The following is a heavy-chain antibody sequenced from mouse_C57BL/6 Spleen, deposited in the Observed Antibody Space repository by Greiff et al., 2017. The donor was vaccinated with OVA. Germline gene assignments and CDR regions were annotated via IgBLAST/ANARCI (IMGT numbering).Heavy chain of an antibody. CDR3: ARREDYYGSSYDFDD. CDR1: GYTFTSYG. V-gene: IGHV1-81*01. D-gene: IGHD1-1*01. J-gene: IGHJ2*01. Sequence: QVQLKQSGAELARPGASVKLSCKASGYTFTSYGISWVKQRTGQGLEWIGEIYPRSGNTYYNEKFKGKATLTADKSSSTAYMELRSLTSEDSAVYFCARREDYYGSSYDFDDWGQGTTLTVSS. CDR2: IYPRSGNT.